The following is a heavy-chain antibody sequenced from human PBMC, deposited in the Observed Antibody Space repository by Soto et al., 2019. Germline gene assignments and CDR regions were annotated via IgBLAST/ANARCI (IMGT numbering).Heavy chain of an antibody. V-gene: IGHV4-59*01. CDR3: ARYSSTWNPDF. Sequence: VQLQESGPGLVKPSETLSLTCTVSGGAISTYSWSWIRQPPGKGLEWIGSIYHSGSTNYNPSLKSRVTISVDTSKNHFSLKLTSVTTADTAVYYCARYSSTWNPDFWGKGTLVTVSS. CDR1: GGAISTYS. CDR2: IYHSGST. J-gene: IGHJ4*02. D-gene: IGHD6-13*01.